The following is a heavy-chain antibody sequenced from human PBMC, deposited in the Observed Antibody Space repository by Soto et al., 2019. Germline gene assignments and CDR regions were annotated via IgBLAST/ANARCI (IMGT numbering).Heavy chain of an antibody. D-gene: IGHD2-15*01. V-gene: IGHV3-49*03. CDR2: IRSKAYGGTT. CDR3: TRHYCSGGSCYG. Sequence: GGSLRLSCTASGFTFGDYAMSWFRQAPGKGLEWVGFIRSKAYGGTTEYAASVKGRFTIPRDDSKSIAYLQMNSLKTEDTAVYYCTRHYCSGGSCYGWGQGTLVTVSS. J-gene: IGHJ4*02. CDR1: GFTFGDYA.